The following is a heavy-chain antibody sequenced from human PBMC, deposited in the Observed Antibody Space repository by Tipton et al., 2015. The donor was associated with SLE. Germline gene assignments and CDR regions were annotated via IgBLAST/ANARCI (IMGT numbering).Heavy chain of an antibody. J-gene: IGHJ3*02. Sequence: TLSLTCTVPGYSISSGYYWSWIRQPPGKGLEWIGYIYYSGSTNYNPSLKSRVTISVDTSKNQFSLKLSSVTAADTAVYYCASTWFGELSSNAFDIWGQGTMVTVSS. CDR3: ASTWFGELSSNAFDI. V-gene: IGHV4-61*01. CDR2: IYYSGST. CDR1: GYSISSGYY. D-gene: IGHD3-10*01.